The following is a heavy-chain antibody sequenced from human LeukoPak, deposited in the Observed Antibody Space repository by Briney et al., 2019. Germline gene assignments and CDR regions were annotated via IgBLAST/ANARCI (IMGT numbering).Heavy chain of an antibody. CDR2: IYTSGST. D-gene: IGHD3-3*01. V-gene: IGHV4-61*09. Sequence: SETLSLTCTVSGGSISSENYYWSWTRQPAGKGLEWIGHIYTSGSTNYNPSLKSRVIISVDTSKNQFSLKLSSVTAADTAVYYCAREGQGWSGYSPYYYYYYMDVWGKGTTVTVSS. CDR3: AREGQGWSGYSPYYYYYYMDV. J-gene: IGHJ6*03. CDR1: GGSISSENYY.